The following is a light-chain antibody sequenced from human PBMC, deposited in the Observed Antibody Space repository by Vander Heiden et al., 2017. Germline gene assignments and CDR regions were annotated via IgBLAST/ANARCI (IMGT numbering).Light chain of an antibody. CDR1: QTLLKSSNKKNY. CDR2: WAS. V-gene: IGKV4-1*01. CDR3: QQYFTIPLT. Sequence: DIVMTQYPDSLAVSRGERASVNCKSSQTLLKSSNKKNYLAWYQHKPGQPPKLLIYWASTRQSGVPDRFSGGGSGTDYTLTISILQAEDVAVYYCQQYFTIPLTFGGGTKVEIK. J-gene: IGKJ4*01.